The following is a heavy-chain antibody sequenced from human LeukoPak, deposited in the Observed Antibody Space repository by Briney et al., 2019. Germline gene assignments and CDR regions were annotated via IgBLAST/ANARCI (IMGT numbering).Heavy chain of an antibody. Sequence: GSLRLSCAASGFTFSSYAMSWVRQAPGKGLEWVSDISGSGGSTYYADSVKGRFTISRDNSKSTLYLQMNSLRAEDTAVYYCAKPNYDILTGPFDYWGQGTLVTVSS. J-gene: IGHJ4*02. D-gene: IGHD3-9*01. CDR3: AKPNYDILTGPFDY. V-gene: IGHV3-23*01. CDR2: ISGSGGST. CDR1: GFTFSSYA.